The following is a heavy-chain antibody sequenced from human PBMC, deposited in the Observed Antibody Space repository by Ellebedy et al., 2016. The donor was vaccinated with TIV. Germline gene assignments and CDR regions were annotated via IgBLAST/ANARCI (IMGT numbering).Heavy chain of an antibody. J-gene: IGHJ6*02. CDR2: IYTRGNT. CDR1: GGSISNSY. V-gene: IGHV4-4*07. Sequence: MPSETLSLTCSVSGGSISNSYWSWIRQPAGKGLEWIGRIYTRGNTNYNPSLKTRVTMSVDRSKNQFSLKLSSVTAADTAIYYCARQTVTTLDVWGQGTTVTVSS. D-gene: IGHD4-17*01. CDR3: ARQTVTTLDV.